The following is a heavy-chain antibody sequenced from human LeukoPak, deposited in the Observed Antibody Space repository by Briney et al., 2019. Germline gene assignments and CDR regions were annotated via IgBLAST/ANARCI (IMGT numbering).Heavy chain of an antibody. Sequence: GESLKISCKGSGYSFTSYWIGWVRQMPGKGLEWMGTIYPGDSDTRYSPSFQGQVTISADKSISTAYLQWSSLKASDTAVYYCARLGTIFEGVNWFDPWGQGTLVTVSS. CDR2: IYPGDSDT. CDR1: GYSFTSYW. V-gene: IGHV5-51*01. J-gene: IGHJ5*02. D-gene: IGHD3-3*01. CDR3: ARLGTIFEGVNWFDP.